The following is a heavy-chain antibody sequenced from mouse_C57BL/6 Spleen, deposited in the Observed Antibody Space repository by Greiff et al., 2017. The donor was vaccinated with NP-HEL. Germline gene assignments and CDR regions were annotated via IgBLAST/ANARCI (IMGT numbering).Heavy chain of an antibody. CDR1: GYSITSGYY. CDR3: ARDSNYLYYAMDY. D-gene: IGHD2-5*01. Sequence: ESGPGLVKPSQSLSLTCSVTGYSITSGYYWNWIRQFPGNKLEWMGYISYDGSNNYNPSLKNRISITRDTSKNQFFLKLNSVTTEDTATYYCARDSNYLYYAMDYWGQGTSVTVSS. J-gene: IGHJ4*01. V-gene: IGHV3-6*01. CDR2: ISYDGSN.